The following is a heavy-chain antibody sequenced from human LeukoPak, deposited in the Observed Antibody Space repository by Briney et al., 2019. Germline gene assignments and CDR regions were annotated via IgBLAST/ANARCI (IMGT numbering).Heavy chain of an antibody. V-gene: IGHV3-23*01. D-gene: IGHD6-19*01. CDR1: GFSFSLYA. Sequence: GGSPRLSCAASGFSFSLYAMNWVRQAPGKGLEWVSTIIETGASPYYADSVRGRFTVSRDSSKNMFYLQMNSLRAEDTAIYYCARRGAGSGGLDYWGQGTLVTVSS. J-gene: IGHJ4*02. CDR3: ARRGAGSGGLDY. CDR2: IIETGASP.